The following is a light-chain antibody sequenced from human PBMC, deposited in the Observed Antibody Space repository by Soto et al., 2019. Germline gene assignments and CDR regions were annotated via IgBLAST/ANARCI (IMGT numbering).Light chain of an antibody. CDR3: QQYNNWPPMYT. CDR2: GAS. CDR1: QSVSSN. Sequence: EIVMTQSPATLSVSPGERATLSCRASQSVSSNLAWYQQKPGQAPRLLIYGASTRATGIPARFSGSGSGTEFTLTISSLQSEDFAVYYCQQYNNWPPMYTFRQGTKLEIK. V-gene: IGKV3-15*01. J-gene: IGKJ2*01.